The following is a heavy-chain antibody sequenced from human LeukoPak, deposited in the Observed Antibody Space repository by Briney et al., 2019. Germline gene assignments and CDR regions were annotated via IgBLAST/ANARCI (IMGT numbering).Heavy chain of an antibody. V-gene: IGHV3-53*01. CDR3: AKDSEDGHNWAPFDY. J-gene: IGHJ4*02. CDR1: GFTVSSIY. D-gene: IGHD5-24*01. CDR2: IYSGGSA. Sequence: GGSLRLSCAASGFTVSSIYMSWVRQAPGKGLEWVSLIYSGGSAYYADSVKGRFTISRDNSKNTLDLQMNSLRAEDTAVYYCAKDSEDGHNWAPFDYWGQGTLVTVSS.